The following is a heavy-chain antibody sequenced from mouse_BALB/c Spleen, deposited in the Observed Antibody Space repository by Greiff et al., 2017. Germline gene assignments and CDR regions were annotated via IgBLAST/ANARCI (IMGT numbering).Heavy chain of an antibody. D-gene: IGHD1-2*01. CDR1: GYTFTSYW. CDR2: IDPSDSYT. V-gene: IGHV1-69*02. Sequence: VQLQQPGAELVKPGASVKLSCKASGYTFTSYWMHWVKQRPGQGLEWIGEIDPSDSYTNYNQKFKGKATLTVDKSSSTAYMQLSSLTSEDSAVYYCARLGYYYGYGYWGQGTTLTVSS. J-gene: IGHJ2*01. CDR3: ARLGYYYGYGY.